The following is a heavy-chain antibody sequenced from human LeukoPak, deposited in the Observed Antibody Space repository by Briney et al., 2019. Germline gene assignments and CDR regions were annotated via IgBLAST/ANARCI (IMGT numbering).Heavy chain of an antibody. J-gene: IGHJ5*02. D-gene: IGHD3-16*01. CDR2: ISGSGDTT. V-gene: IGHV3-23*01. CDR3: ATGLGWFDP. Sequence: PGGSLRLSCAASGFTFSNYAMSWVRQAPGKGLEWVSAISGSGDTTFYADSVKGRFTISRDNSKNTLYLQMNHLRADDTAVYYCATGLGWFDPWGQGTLVTVSS. CDR1: GFTFSNYA.